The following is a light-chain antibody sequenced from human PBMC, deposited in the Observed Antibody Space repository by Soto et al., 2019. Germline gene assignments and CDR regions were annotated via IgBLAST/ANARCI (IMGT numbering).Light chain of an antibody. Sequence: QSALTQPASVSGSPGQTISISCIGTSGNIGGQNSVSWYQQYPGKAPKLIIYEVSRRPSGVPDRFSGSKSGNTASLTVSGLQAEDEADYYCSSNAGSNNLVFGGGTQLTVL. CDR2: EVS. CDR3: SSNAGSNNLV. J-gene: IGLJ2*01. CDR1: SGNIGGQNS. V-gene: IGLV2-8*01.